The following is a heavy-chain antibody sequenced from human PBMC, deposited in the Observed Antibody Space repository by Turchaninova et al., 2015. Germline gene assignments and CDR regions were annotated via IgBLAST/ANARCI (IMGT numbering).Heavy chain of an antibody. CDR3: ARRGNYDFVGDVDY. D-gene: IGHD3-3*01. Sequence: QVQLQESGPGLVKPSEPLPLTCPVSDYSISSGSYWVWIRQPPKTGLEWVGNIFHSGSTYYNPSLKSRVTISVDTSKNQFFLKLSSVTAADTAVYYCARRGNYDFVGDVDYWGQGTLVTVSS. CDR1: DYSISSGSY. J-gene: IGHJ4*02. V-gene: IGHV4-38-2*01. CDR2: IFHSGST.